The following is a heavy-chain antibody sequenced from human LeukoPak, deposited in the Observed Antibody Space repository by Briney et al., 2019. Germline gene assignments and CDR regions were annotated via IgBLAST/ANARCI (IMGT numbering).Heavy chain of an antibody. CDR2: IWYDGSNK. Sequence: PGRSLRLSCAASGFTFSSYGMHWVRQAPGKGLEWVAVIWYDGSNKYYADSVKGRFTISRDNSKNTLYLQMNSLRAEDTAVYYCARGPLYGDYGKTIGYWGQGTLVTVSS. V-gene: IGHV3-33*01. J-gene: IGHJ4*02. D-gene: IGHD4-17*01. CDR1: GFTFSSYG. CDR3: ARGPLYGDYGKTIGY.